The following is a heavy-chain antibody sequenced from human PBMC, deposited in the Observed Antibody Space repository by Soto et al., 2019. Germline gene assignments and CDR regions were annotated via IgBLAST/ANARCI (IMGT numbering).Heavy chain of an antibody. CDR2: IYYNGDT. V-gene: IGHV4-39*01. Sequence: QLQLQESGPGLVKPAETLSLKCAVSGGSVSSGNYFWGWIRQPPGKGLEWIGNIYYNGDTYYSPSLKCRVTMSVDTAQNQFSLGLTSVTAADTAVYYCARRLIDTWNQGHAFDCWGQGTLVTVSS. CDR1: GGSVSSGNYF. J-gene: IGHJ3*01. D-gene: IGHD1-20*01. CDR3: ARRLIDTWNQGHAFDC.